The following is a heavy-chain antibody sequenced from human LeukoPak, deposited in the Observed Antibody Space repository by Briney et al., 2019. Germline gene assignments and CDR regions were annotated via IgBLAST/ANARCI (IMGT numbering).Heavy chain of an antibody. CDR1: GGSISSSSYY. J-gene: IGHJ4*02. CDR2: IYYSGST. V-gene: IGHV4-39*07. Sequence: SPSETLFLTCTVSGGSISSSSYYWGWIRQPPGKGLEWIGSIYYSGSTYYNPSLKSRVTISVDTSKNQFSLKLSSVTAADTAVYYCARVWGNTSVGYWGQGTLVTVSS. CDR3: ARVWGNTSVGY. D-gene: IGHD3-16*01.